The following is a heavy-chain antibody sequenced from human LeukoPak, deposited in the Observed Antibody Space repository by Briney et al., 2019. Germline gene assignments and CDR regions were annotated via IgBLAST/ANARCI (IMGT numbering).Heavy chain of an antibody. V-gene: IGHV4-34*01. J-gene: IGHJ4*02. CDR2: INHSGST. CDR3: ARGSSSGSYRPFDY. CDR1: GGSFSGYY. D-gene: IGHD1-26*01. Sequence: PSETLSLTCAVYGGSFSGYYWSWIRQPPGKGLEWIGEINHSGSTNYNPSLKSRVTISVDASKNQFSLKLSSVTAADTAVYYCARGSSSGSYRPFDYWGQGTLVTVSS.